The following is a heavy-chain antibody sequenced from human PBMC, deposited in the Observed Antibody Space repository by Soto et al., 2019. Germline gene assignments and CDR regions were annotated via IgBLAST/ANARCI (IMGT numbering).Heavy chain of an antibody. CDR2: ISYSGRT. J-gene: IGHJ4*02. CDR1: GASIITNNYF. CDR3: ARRRASDYGGNHHPYYFDR. Sequence: QLQLQESGPGLVKPSETLSLTCTVSGASIITNNYFWVWIRQSPRRGLELIGSISYSGRTYDNPSLQSRVTISIDASKNQFSLKLNSLTTADTSIYYCARRRASDYGGNHHPYYFDRWGQGTLVTVSS. V-gene: IGHV4-39*01. D-gene: IGHD4-17*01.